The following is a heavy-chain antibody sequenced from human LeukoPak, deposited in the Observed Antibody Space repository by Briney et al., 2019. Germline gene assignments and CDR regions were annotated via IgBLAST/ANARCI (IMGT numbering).Heavy chain of an antibody. CDR1: GFTFSSHW. J-gene: IGHJ4*02. CDR2: IRQDGNEK. CDR3: ARDKGADEGSKFDY. Sequence: PGGSLRLSCAASGFTFSSHWMSWVRQAPGKGPEWVANIRQDGNEKYYVDSVKGRFTISRDNAKNSLYLEMNSLRAEDTAVYYCARDKGADEGSKFDYWGQGTLVTVSS. D-gene: IGHD1-26*01. V-gene: IGHV3-7*03.